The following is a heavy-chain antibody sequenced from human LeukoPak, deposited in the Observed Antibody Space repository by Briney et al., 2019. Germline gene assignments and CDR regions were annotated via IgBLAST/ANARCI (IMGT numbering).Heavy chain of an antibody. CDR1: GYSFSNSW. CDR2: IYPGDSDT. Sequence: GESLKISCKGYGYSFSNSWIGWVRQMPGEGLEWMGVIYPGDSDTRYSPSFQGQVTISADKPISTAYLQWSSLRASDTAMYYCARHIDCTGGTCYSVGCFDPWGQGTLVIVSS. D-gene: IGHD2-15*01. J-gene: IGHJ5*02. V-gene: IGHV5-51*01. CDR3: ARHIDCTGGTCYSVGCFDP.